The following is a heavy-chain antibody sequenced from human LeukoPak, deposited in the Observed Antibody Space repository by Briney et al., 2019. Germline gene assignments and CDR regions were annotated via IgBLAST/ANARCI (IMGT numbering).Heavy chain of an antibody. CDR1: GGSISSSSYY. J-gene: IGHJ6*02. CDR2: IYYSGST. V-gene: IGHV4-39*01. CDR3: ARAKVPDLMVRGLGGGMDV. D-gene: IGHD3-10*01. Sequence: PSETLSLTCTVSGGSISSSSYYWGWIRQPPGKGLEWIGSIYYSGSTYYNPSLKSRVTISVDTSKNQFSLKLSSVTAADTAVYYCARAKVPDLMVRGLGGGMDVWGQGTTVTVSS.